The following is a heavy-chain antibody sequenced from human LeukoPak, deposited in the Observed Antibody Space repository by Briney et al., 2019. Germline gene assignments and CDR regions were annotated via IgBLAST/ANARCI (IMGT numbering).Heavy chain of an antibody. CDR2: IHPNSGAT. V-gene: IGHV1-2*02. Sequence: ASVKVSCKASGYTFTGYYLHWVRQAPGQGLEWMGWIHPNSGATNYAQKFQGRVTMTGDTSISTAYMELNRLTSDDTAVYYCARGSVTGGWYLNLGYWGQGTLATVSS. CDR3: ARGSVTGGWYLNLGY. CDR1: GYTFTGYY. J-gene: IGHJ4*02. D-gene: IGHD6-19*01.